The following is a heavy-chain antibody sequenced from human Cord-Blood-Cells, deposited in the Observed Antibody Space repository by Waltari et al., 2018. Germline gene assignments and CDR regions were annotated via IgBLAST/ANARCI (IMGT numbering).Heavy chain of an antibody. CDR1: GYTFTGYH. CDR2: MNPNSGGT. CDR3: ARTSIVGATRYYYYGMDV. V-gene: IGHV1-2*04. D-gene: IGHD1-26*01. J-gene: IGHJ6*02. Sequence: QVQLVQSGAEVKKPGASVKVSRKASGYTFTGYHLHLVRQAPGPGLEWMGWMNPNSGGTNYAQKFQGWVTMTRDTSISTAYMELSRLRSDDTAVYYCARTSIVGATRYYYYGMDVWGQGTTVTVSS.